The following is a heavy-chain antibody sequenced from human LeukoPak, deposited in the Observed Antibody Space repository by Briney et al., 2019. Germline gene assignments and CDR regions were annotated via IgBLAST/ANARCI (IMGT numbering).Heavy chain of an antibody. D-gene: IGHD3-10*01. J-gene: IGHJ6*03. CDR1: GYTFTSYD. V-gene: IGHV1-8*01. Sequence: ASVKVSCKASGYTFTSYDINWVRQATGQGLEWMGWMNPNSGNTGYAQKFQGRVTMTRNTSISTAYMELSSLRSEDTAVYYCARGGRVRGVLFTSSYYMDVWGKGTTVTVSS. CDR3: ARGGRVRGVLFTSSYYMDV. CDR2: MNPNSGNT.